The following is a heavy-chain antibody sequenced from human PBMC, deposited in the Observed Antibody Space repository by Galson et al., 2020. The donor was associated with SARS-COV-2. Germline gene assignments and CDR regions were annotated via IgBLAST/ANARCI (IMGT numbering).Heavy chain of an antibody. J-gene: IGHJ4*02. V-gene: IGHV3-23*01. Sequence: GGSLRLSCAASGFSFSSHVMSWVRKAPGKGLEWVSGVSGSGGKTYYADSVKGRFTISRDNSKNTVFLQMNSLRAEDTAVYYCATAPDRGYWGQGTLVTVSS. CDR1: GFSFSSHV. CDR3: ATAPDRGY. CDR2: VSGSGGKT.